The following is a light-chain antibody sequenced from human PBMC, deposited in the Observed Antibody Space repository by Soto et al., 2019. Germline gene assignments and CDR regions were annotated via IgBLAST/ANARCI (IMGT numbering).Light chain of an antibody. V-gene: IGLV2-14*02. CDR1: SSDVGSYNL. CDR2: EVS. Sequence: QSVLTQPASVSGSPGQSITISCTGTSSDVGSYNLVSWYQHHPGTAPKLMIHEVSNRPSGVSNRFSGSKSGNTASLTISGLQAEDEADYYCSSYTSSSTSYVFGTGTKLTVL. J-gene: IGLJ1*01. CDR3: SSYTSSSTSYV.